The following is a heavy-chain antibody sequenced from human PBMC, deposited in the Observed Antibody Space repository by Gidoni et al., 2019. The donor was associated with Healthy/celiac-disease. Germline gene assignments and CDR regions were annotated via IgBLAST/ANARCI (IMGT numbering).Heavy chain of an antibody. CDR1: GGSISSYY. D-gene: IGHD3-3*01. V-gene: IGHV4-59*08. Sequence: QVQLQASGPGLVKPSETLSLTCTVSGGSISSYYWSWIRQPPGKGLEWIGYSYYSGSTNYNPSLKSRVTISVDTSKNQFSLKLSSVTAADTAVYYCARARFLEWLSEGNWFDPWGQGTLVTVSS. J-gene: IGHJ5*02. CDR2: SYYSGST. CDR3: ARARFLEWLSEGNWFDP.